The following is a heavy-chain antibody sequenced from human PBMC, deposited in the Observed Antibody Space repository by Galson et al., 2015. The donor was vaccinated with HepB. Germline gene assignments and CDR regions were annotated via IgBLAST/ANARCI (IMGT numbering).Heavy chain of an antibody. CDR2: ISSSSSYT. CDR1: GFTFSDYY. Sequence: SLRLSCAASGFTFSDYYMGWIRQAPGKGLEWVSYISSSSSYTNYADSVKGRFTISRDNAKNSLYLQMNSLRAEDTAVYYCAREKNYYGSGSYYSWFDPWGQGTLVTVSS. CDR3: AREKNYYGSGSYYSWFDP. D-gene: IGHD3-10*01. J-gene: IGHJ5*02. V-gene: IGHV3-11*05.